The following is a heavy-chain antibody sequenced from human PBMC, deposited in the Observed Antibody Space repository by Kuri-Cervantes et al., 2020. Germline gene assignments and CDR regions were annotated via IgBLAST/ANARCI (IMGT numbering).Heavy chain of an antibody. CDR2: ISYDGSNK. V-gene: IGHV3-30*18. Sequence: LSLTCAASGFTFSSYGMHWVRQAPGKGLEWVAVISYDGSNKYYADSVKGRFTISRDNSKNTLYLQMNSLRAEDTALYYCAKGPGGKLDAFDIWGQGTMVTVSS. CDR3: AKGPGGKLDAFDI. J-gene: IGHJ3*02. CDR1: GFTFSSYG. D-gene: IGHD1-14*01.